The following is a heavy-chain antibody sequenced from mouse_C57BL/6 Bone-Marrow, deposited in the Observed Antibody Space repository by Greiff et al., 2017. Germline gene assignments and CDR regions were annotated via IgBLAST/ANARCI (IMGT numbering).Heavy chain of an antibody. CDR2: ISDGGSYT. V-gene: IGHV5-4*01. CDR3: AREGYYGSSYVDDFDY. D-gene: IGHD1-1*01. J-gene: IGHJ2*01. Sequence: EVKVVESGGGLVKPGGSLKLSCAASGFTFSSYAMSWVRQTPEKRLEWVATISDGGSYTYYPDNVKGRFTISRDNAKNNLYLQMSHLKSEDTAMYYCAREGYYGSSYVDDFDYWGQGTTLTVSS. CDR1: GFTFSSYA.